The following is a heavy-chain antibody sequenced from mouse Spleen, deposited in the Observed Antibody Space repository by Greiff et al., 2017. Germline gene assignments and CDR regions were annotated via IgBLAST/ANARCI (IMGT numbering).Heavy chain of an antibody. V-gene: IGHV5-12-1*01. CDR3: ARRSYYVDY. J-gene: IGHJ2*01. CDR2: ISSGGGST. CDR1: GFAFSSYD. Sequence: EVQLVESGGGLVKPGGSLKLSCAASGFAFSSYDMSWVRQTPEKRLEWVAYISSGGGSTYYPDTVKGRFTISRDNAKNTLYLQMSSLKSEDTAMYYCARRSYYVDYWGQGTTLTVSS.